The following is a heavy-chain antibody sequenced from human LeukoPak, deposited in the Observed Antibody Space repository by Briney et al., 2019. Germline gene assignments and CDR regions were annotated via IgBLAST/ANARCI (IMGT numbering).Heavy chain of an antibody. CDR1: GFTFSSYW. CDR3: ATIEAVRFHY. V-gene: IGHV3-74*01. J-gene: IGHJ4*02. Sequence: GGSLRLSCAASGFTFSSYWMHWVRQAPGKGLVWVSRINSDGSSTSYADSVKGRFTISRDNTKNSLYLQMNSLRAEDTAVYYCATIEAVRFHYWGQGTLVTVSS. CDR2: INSDGSST. D-gene: IGHD4-17*01.